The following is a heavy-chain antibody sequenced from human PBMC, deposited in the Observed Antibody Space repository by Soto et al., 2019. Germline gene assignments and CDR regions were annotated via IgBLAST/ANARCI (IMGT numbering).Heavy chain of an antibody. V-gene: IGHV4-39*07. CDR1: GGSVSSNIYY. D-gene: IGHD6-19*01. J-gene: IGHJ4*02. CDR3: ARAGGVAGTGKGFDY. Sequence: SETLSLTCSVSGGSVSSNIYYWTWIRQHPGKGPEWIGHIYYSGSTYYNPSLKSRVTISVDKSKNQFSLKLSSVTAADTAVYYCARAGGVAGTGKGFDYWGQGTLVTVSS. CDR2: IYYSGST.